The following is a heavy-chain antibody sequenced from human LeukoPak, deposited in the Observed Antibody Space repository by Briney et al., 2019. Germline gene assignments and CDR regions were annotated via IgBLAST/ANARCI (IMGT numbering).Heavy chain of an antibody. Sequence: GGSLRLSCAASGFTFSSYSMNWVRQAPGKGLEWVSSISSGSSYIYYADSVKGRFTISRDNAKNSLYLQMNSLRAEDTAVYYCARGSYYGGNSYWGQGTLVTVSS. J-gene: IGHJ4*02. CDR3: ARGSYYGGNSY. CDR1: GFTFSSYS. CDR2: ISSGSSYI. D-gene: IGHD4-23*01. V-gene: IGHV3-21*01.